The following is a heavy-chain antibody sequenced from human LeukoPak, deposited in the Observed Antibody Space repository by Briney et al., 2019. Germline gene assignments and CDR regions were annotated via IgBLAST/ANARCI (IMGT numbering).Heavy chain of an antibody. J-gene: IGHJ5*02. D-gene: IGHD2-15*01. CDR2: IYYSGST. Sequence: SETLPLTCTVSGGSISRGGYYWSWVRQHRGKGLEWIGYIYYSGSTYYHPSRKRRVTISVDTSKNQFSLKLSSVTAADTAVYYCAREGNYCSGGSCYPGWFDPWGQGTLVTVSS. CDR3: AREGNYCSGGSCYPGWFDP. CDR1: GGSISRGGYY. V-gene: IGHV4-31*03.